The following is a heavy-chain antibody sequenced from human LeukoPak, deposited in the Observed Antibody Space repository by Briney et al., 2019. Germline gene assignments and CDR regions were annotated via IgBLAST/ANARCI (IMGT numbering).Heavy chain of an antibody. CDR3: ARGGSNWYLARQFDY. V-gene: IGHV3-73*01. CDR1: GFTFSGSS. CDR2: IRSKANSYAT. J-gene: IGHJ4*02. Sequence: GGSLKLSCAASGFTFSGSSMHWVRQAPGKGLEWAGRIRSKANSYATVYAESVKGRFTISRDDSKNTAYLQMNSLRAEDTAVYYCARGGSNWYLARQFDYWGQGTLVTVSS. D-gene: IGHD6-13*01.